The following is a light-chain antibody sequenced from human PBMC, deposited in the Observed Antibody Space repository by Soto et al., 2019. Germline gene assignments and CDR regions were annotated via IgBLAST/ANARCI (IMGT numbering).Light chain of an antibody. CDR2: DAS. CDR3: QHRYTWPLT. J-gene: IGKJ4*01. Sequence: EIVLTQSPATLSLSPGETATLSCRASQSVSSYLAWYQQRAGQAPRLLIYDASNRATGIPARFSGRGSGTDFTLTISSLEPEDFALSYCQHRYTWPLTFGGGTKVEIK. CDR1: QSVSSY. V-gene: IGKV3-11*01.